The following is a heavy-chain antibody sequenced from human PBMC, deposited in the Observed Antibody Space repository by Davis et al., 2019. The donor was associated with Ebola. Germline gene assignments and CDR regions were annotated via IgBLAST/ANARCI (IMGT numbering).Heavy chain of an antibody. CDR2: IVVGSGNT. CDR3: AASAGTVGKFDF. J-gene: IGHJ4*02. CDR1: GFTFSSSG. D-gene: IGHD1-14*01. Sequence: SVKVSCKAFGFTFSSSGMQWVRQARGQRLEWIGGIVVGSGNTNYAQKFRERLTMSRDMSTSTAYMELSSLRFEDTAVYYCAASAGTVGKFDFWGQGTLVTVSS. V-gene: IGHV1-58*02.